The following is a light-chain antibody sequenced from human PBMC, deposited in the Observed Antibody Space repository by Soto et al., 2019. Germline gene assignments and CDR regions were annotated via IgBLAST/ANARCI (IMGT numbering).Light chain of an antibody. J-gene: IGKJ4*01. V-gene: IGKV3-20*01. CDR3: PQYDSSPLT. CDR2: GAS. Sequence: EIVLTQSPGTLSLSPGERATLSCRASQSVSSSYLAWYQQKPGQAPRLLIYGASSRATGIPDRFSGSGSGTDFTLTISRLEPEDCAVYYCPQYDSSPLTFGGGTKVEIK. CDR1: QSVSSSY.